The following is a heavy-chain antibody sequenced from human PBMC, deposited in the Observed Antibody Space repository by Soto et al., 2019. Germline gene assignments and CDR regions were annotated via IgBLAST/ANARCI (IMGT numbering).Heavy chain of an antibody. Sequence: SVKVSCKASGGTFSSYAISWVRQAPGQGLEWMGGIIPIFGTANYAQKFQGRVTITADKSTSTAYMELSSLRSEDTAVYYCARDGPGAARPWSLDYWGQGTLVTVS. J-gene: IGHJ4*02. CDR2: IIPIFGTA. CDR1: GGTFSSYA. V-gene: IGHV1-69*06. CDR3: ARDGPGAARPWSLDY. D-gene: IGHD6-6*01.